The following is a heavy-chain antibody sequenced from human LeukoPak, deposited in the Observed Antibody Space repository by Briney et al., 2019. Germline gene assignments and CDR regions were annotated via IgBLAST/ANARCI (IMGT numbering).Heavy chain of an antibody. D-gene: IGHD3-3*01. V-gene: IGHV4-38-2*02. CDR2: IYHSGST. J-gene: IGHJ4*02. Sequence: SETLSLTCAVSGYSISSGYYWGWIRPPPGKGLEWIGSIYHSGSTYYNPSLKSRVTISVDTSKNQFSLKLSSVTAADTAVYYCTRDPTIFGVAQAVFDYWGQGTLVTVSS. CDR3: TRDPTIFGVAQAVFDY. CDR1: GYSISSGYY.